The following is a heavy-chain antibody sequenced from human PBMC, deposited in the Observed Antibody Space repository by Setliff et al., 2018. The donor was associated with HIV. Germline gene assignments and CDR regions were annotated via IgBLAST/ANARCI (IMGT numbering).Heavy chain of an antibody. V-gene: IGHV3-48*01. CDR2: IYTSSSTI. Sequence: PGGSLRLSCVGSGFTLSTYSMSWVRQVPGKGLEWIAYIYTSSSTIHYGDSVKGRFTISRDNAKNTLYLQMNSLRAEDTAVYYCASRSDYWGQGTLVTVSS. CDR1: GFTLSTYS. CDR3: ASRSDY. J-gene: IGHJ4*02.